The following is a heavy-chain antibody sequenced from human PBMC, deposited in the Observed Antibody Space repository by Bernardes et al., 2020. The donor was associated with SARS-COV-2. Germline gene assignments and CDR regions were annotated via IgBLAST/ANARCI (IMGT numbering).Heavy chain of an antibody. V-gene: IGHV3-30*03. J-gene: IGHJ5*02. D-gene: IGHD1-26*01. CDR3: ARDAGLGAIVGRFEP. Sequence: GSLRLPCAASVFTFSRYCIHWVRPAPGKGLEWVAGISYHGNDKYYADCAKGRFTISRDDSKNTVYLQMNSLRADDTAVYFCARDAGLGAIVGRFEPWGQGTLVTVSS. CDR2: ISYHGNDK. CDR1: VFTFSRYC.